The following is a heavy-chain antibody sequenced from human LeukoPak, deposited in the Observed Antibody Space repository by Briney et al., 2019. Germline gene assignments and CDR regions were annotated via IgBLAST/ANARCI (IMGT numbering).Heavy chain of an antibody. CDR3: ARARHIVVVPAAITYNWFDP. J-gene: IGHJ5*02. CDR2: IYYSGST. CDR1: GGSISSYY. D-gene: IGHD2-2*02. V-gene: IGHV4-59*01. Sequence: SETLSLTCTVSGGSISSYYWSWIRQPPGKGLEWIGYIYYSGSTNYNPSLESRVTISVDTSKNQFSLKLSSVTAADTAVYYCARARHIVVVPAAITYNWFDPWGQGTLVTVSS.